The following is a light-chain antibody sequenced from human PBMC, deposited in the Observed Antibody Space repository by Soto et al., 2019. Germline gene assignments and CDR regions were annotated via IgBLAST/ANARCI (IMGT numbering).Light chain of an antibody. CDR1: QSVTSSS. V-gene: IGKV3-20*01. CDR3: QQYGTSPLT. CDR2: DAS. Sequence: EIVLTQSPGTLSLSPGERATLSCRASQSVTSSSLAWYQQKPGQAPSLLIYDASNRATGSPDRFSGSGSGTDFTLTISRLEPEASAVYYCQQYGTSPLTFGGGTKVDIK. J-gene: IGKJ4*01.